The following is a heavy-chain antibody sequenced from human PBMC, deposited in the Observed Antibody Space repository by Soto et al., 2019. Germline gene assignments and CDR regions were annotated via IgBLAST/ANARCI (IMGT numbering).Heavy chain of an antibody. CDR3: ATDVQPRVNWYCDL. Sequence: EVQLVESGGGLVQPGRSLRLSCAASGFTFDDYAMHWVRQAPGKGLEWVSGISWNSGSIGYADSVKGRFTISRDNAKNSLYLQLNSLRAEDTALYYCATDVQPRVNWYCDLLGRGTLVTVSS. V-gene: IGHV3-9*01. D-gene: IGHD2-2*01. CDR1: GFTFDDYA. CDR2: ISWNSGSI. J-gene: IGHJ2*01.